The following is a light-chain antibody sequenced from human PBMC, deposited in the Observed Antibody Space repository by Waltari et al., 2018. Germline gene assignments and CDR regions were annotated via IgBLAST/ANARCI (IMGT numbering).Light chain of an antibody. J-gene: IGKJ2*01. CDR3: QQCGSLPGT. CDR2: GAS. V-gene: IGKV3-20*01. Sequence: EIVLTQSPGTLSLSPGERATLPCRASPSVSSNYLAWYQQKPGQAPRLLIYGASSRATGIPDRFSGSGSGTDFTLTISRLEPEDFAVYYCQQCGSLPGTFGQGTKLEIK. CDR1: PSVSSNY.